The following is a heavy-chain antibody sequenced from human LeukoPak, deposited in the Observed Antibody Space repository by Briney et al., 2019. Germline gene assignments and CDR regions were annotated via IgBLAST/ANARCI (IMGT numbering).Heavy chain of an antibody. J-gene: IGHJ5*02. D-gene: IGHD6-13*01. CDR2: MNPNSGNT. CDR1: GGTFSSYA. CDR3: ARVKVASSSWYYPT. Sequence: ASVKVSCKASGGTFSSYAINWVRQATGQGLEWMGWMNPNSGNTGYAQKFQGRVTMTRNTSISTAYMELSSLRSEDTAVYYCARVKVASSSWYYPTWGQGTLVTVSS. V-gene: IGHV1-8*02.